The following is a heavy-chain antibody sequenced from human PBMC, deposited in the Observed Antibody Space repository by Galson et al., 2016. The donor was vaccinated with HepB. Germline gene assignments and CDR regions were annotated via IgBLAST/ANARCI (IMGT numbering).Heavy chain of an antibody. D-gene: IGHD1-26*01. CDR3: ARDGESGSYDV. Sequence: SLRLSCAASGSSLSSNYMSWIRQTPGQGLEWISVLYSSGSTYYADSVKGRFTISRDNSKNTLYLQMDSLRGNDTAIYYCARDGESGSYDVWGQGTLVSVSS. CDR2: LYSSGST. CDR1: GSSLSSNY. J-gene: IGHJ4*02. V-gene: IGHV3-53*01.